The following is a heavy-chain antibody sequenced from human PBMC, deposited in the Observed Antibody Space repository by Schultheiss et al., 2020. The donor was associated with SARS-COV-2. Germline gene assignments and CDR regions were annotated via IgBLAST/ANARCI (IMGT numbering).Heavy chain of an antibody. CDR1: GYSISSGYY. CDR2: IYHSGST. J-gene: IGHJ5*02. Sequence: SQTLSLTCTVSGYSISSGYYWGWIRQPPGKGLEWIGSIYHSGSTYYNPSLKSRVTISVDTSKNQFSLKLSSVTAADTAVYYCARHGYSYGYNWFDPWGQGTLVTVSS. CDR3: ARHGYSYGYNWFDP. D-gene: IGHD5-18*01. V-gene: IGHV4-38-2*02.